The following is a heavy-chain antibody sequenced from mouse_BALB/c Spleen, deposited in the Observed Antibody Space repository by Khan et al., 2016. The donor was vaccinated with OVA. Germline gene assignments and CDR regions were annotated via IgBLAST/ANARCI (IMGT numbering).Heavy chain of an antibody. V-gene: IGHV1S81*02. D-gene: IGHD3-2*02. CDR3: TRSGDCTFGY. Sequence: VQLQQSGAELVKPGASVRLSCKASGYTFTSYYLYWVKQRPGQGLEWIGDINTSNGGTNFNEKFTTKATLTVDNSSRTAYMKLSSLTSEDSSVYYCTRSGDCTFGYWGQGTLVTVSA. CDR2: INTSNGGT. J-gene: IGHJ3*01. CDR1: GYTFTSYY.